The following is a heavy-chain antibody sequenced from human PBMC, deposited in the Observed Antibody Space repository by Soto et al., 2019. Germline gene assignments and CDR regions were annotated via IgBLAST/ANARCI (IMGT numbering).Heavy chain of an antibody. CDR3: ATSIGMGIAVAGTDPAWFDP. CDR1: GYTLTELS. D-gene: IGHD6-19*01. CDR2: FDPEDGET. J-gene: IGHJ5*02. V-gene: IGHV1-24*01. Sequence: ASVKVSCKVSGYTLTELSMHWVRQAPGKGLEWMGGFDPEDGETIYAQKFQGRVTMTEDTSTDTAYMELSSLRSEDTAVYYCATSIGMGIAVAGTDPAWFDPWGQGTLVTVSS.